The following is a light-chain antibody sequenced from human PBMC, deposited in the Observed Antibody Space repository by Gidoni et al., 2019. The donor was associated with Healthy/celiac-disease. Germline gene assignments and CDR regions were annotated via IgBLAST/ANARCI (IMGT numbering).Light chain of an antibody. V-gene: IGKV1-5*03. J-gene: IGKJ2*01. Sequence: DIQMTQSLSTLSASVGDRVTITCRASQSISYWLALYQKKPGKAPKLLIYEASSLKSGVPSRCSGSRSGKEFTITISRLQHDDFATYYCQQYNSYSGTFGQGTKLEIK. CDR2: EAS. CDR1: QSISYW. CDR3: QQYNSYSGT.